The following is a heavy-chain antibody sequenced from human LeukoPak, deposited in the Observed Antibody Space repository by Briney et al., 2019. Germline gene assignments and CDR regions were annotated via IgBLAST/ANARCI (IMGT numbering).Heavy chain of an antibody. Sequence: GGSLRLSCAASGFTFSSYGMHWVRQAPGKGLEWVAFIRYDGSNKYYADSVKGRFTISRDNSKNTLYLQMNSLRAEDTAVYYCARESWAVVTNDYRGQGTLVTVSS. D-gene: IGHD4-23*01. CDR3: ARESWAVVTNDY. J-gene: IGHJ4*02. CDR2: IRYDGSNK. V-gene: IGHV3-30*02. CDR1: GFTFSSYG.